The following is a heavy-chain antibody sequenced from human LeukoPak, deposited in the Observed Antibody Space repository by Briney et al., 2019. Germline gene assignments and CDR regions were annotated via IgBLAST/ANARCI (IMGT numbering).Heavy chain of an antibody. J-gene: IGHJ4*02. CDR3: ARQLAGLAPPGFIDS. CDR2: IYYTGST. D-gene: IGHD3-3*02. Sequence: SETLSLTCSVSGGSISRYYWSWIRQPPGRGLEWIGYIYYTGSTNYNPSLKSRVTISVDTSKNQFSLKLSSVTAADTAVYYCARQLAGLAPPGFIDSWGQGTLVTVSS. CDR1: GGSISRYY. V-gene: IGHV4-59*01.